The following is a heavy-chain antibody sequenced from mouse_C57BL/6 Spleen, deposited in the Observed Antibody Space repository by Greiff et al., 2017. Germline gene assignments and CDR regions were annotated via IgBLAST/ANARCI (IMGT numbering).Heavy chain of an antibody. J-gene: IGHJ4*01. Sequence: QVQLKESGAELARPGASVKLSCKASGYTFTSSGISWVKQRTGQGLEWIGEIYPRSGNTYYNEKFKGKATLTADKSSSTAYMELRSLTSEDSAVYFCAEFITTPMDYWGQGTSVTVSS. D-gene: IGHD1-1*01. CDR2: IYPRSGNT. CDR3: AEFITTPMDY. V-gene: IGHV1-81*01. CDR1: GYTFTSSG.